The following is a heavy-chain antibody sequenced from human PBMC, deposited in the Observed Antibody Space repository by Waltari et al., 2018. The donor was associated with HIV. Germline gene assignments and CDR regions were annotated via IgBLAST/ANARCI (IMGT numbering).Heavy chain of an antibody. D-gene: IGHD2-15*01. CDR1: GYTFISYY. V-gene: IGHV1-46*01. CDR3: ARAPCSGGSCRLFDY. CDR2: INPSGNST. J-gene: IGHJ4*02. Sequence: QVQLVQSGAEVKKPGASVKVSCKASGYTFISYYMTWVRQAPGQGLEWMGIINPSGNSTSYVQKFQGRLTMTRETSTSTVYMELSSLRSEDTAVYYCARAPCSGGSCRLFDYWGQGTLVTVSS.